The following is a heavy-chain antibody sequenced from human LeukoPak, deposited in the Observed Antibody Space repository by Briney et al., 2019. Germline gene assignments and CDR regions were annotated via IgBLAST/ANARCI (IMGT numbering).Heavy chain of an antibody. CDR2: IKPDGSET. V-gene: IGHV3-7*01. CDR1: GFTFSRYW. Sequence: GGSLRLSCAASGFTFSRYWMNWVRQAPGRGLEWVANIKPDGSETYYVDSVKGRFTISRDNAKDSLFLQMSTLRVEDTAVYYCLASADLYWGQGNLVTVSS. CDR3: LASADLY. D-gene: IGHD2-2*01. J-gene: IGHJ4*02.